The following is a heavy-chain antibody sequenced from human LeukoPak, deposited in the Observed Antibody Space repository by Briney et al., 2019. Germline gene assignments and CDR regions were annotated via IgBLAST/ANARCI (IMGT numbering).Heavy chain of an antibody. Sequence: ASVRVSCKASGYTFTSYGISWVRQAPGQGLEWMGWISAYTGNTNYAQKFQGRVTMTTDTSTSTVYMELSSLRSEDTAVYYCARGRLGIGFDYWGQGTLVTVSS. CDR2: ISAYTGNT. D-gene: IGHD7-27*01. CDR3: ARGRLGIGFDY. J-gene: IGHJ4*02. V-gene: IGHV1-18*04. CDR1: GYTFTSYG.